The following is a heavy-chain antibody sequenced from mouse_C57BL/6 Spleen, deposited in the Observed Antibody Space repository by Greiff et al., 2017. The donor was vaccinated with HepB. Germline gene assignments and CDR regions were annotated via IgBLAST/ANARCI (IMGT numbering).Heavy chain of an antibody. J-gene: IGHJ2*01. Sequence: EVQLQQSGPELVKPGASVKMSCKASGYTFTDYNMHWVKQSHGKSLEWIGYINPNNGGTSYNQKFKGKATLTVNKSSSTAYMELRSLTSEDSAVYYCASDYYGSSSDYWGQGTTLTVSS. D-gene: IGHD1-1*01. CDR3: ASDYYGSSSDY. V-gene: IGHV1-22*01. CDR1: GYTFTDYN. CDR2: INPNNGGT.